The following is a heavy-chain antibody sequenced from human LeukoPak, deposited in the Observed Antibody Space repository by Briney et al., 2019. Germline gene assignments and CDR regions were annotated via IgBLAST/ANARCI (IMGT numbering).Heavy chain of an antibody. CDR1: GYSISSTYY. Sequence: SETLSLTCTVSGYSISSTYYWGWIRQPPGKGLEWIGSINDGGSTYYDPSRKSRVTISVDTSNNQFSLKGTSVPAADTPVYYWARLGGNSYGFYYFDYWGQGTLVTASS. D-gene: IGHD5-18*01. CDR3: ARLGGNSYGFYYFDY. J-gene: IGHJ4*02. CDR2: INDGGST. V-gene: IGHV4-38-2*02.